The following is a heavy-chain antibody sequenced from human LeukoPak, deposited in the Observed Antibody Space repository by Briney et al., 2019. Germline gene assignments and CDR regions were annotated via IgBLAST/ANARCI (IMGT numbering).Heavy chain of an antibody. Sequence: RGSLTLSCAASGFTFSSYAMNWVRQAPGKGLEWVSAISGSGGSTYYADSVKGRFTISRDNPKNTLYLQMNSLRAEDTAVYYCAKAPREYCSSTSCPNWFDSWGQGTLVTVSS. J-gene: IGHJ5*01. CDR1: GFTFSSYA. CDR2: ISGSGGST. CDR3: AKAPREYCSSTSCPNWFDS. D-gene: IGHD2-2*01. V-gene: IGHV3-23*01.